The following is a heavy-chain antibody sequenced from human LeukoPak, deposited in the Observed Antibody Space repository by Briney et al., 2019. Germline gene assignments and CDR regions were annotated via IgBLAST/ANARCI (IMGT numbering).Heavy chain of an antibody. Sequence: GGSLRLSCAASRFTFSDYYMSWVRQAPGKGLEWVGLIKNKHEHQATDYAAPVRERFIITRDDSSSTLFLQMNSLKTEDTAVYYCVTDANRILGARGTGYWGQGILVTVSS. J-gene: IGHJ4*02. CDR2: IKNKHEHQAT. V-gene: IGHV3-15*01. CDR1: RFTFSDYY. CDR3: VTDANRILGARGTGY. D-gene: IGHD1-26*01.